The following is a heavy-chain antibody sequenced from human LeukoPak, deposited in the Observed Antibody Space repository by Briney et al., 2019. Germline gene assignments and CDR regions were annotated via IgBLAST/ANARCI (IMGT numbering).Heavy chain of an antibody. CDR2: INSDGSST. V-gene: IGHV3-74*01. Sequence: GGSLRLSCAASGFTFSSYWMHWVRQAPGMGLVWVSRINSDGSSTSYADSVKGRFTISRDNAKNTLYLQMNSLRAEDTAVYYCAREGGYSSSLLYWGQGTLVTVSS. J-gene: IGHJ4*02. D-gene: IGHD6-13*01. CDR3: AREGGYSSSLLY. CDR1: GFTFSSYW.